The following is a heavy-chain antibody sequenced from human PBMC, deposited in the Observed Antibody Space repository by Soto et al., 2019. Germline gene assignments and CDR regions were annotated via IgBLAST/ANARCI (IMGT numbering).Heavy chain of an antibody. Sequence: PGGSLRLSCAASGFTFSSYGMHWVRQAPGKGLEWVAVISYDGSNKYYADSVKGRFTISRDNSKNTLYLQMNSLRAEDTAVYYCAKDHSSGWLPNFDYWGQGALVAVSS. CDR3: AKDHSSGWLPNFDY. CDR2: ISYDGSNK. CDR1: GFTFSSYG. D-gene: IGHD6-19*01. V-gene: IGHV3-30*18. J-gene: IGHJ4*03.